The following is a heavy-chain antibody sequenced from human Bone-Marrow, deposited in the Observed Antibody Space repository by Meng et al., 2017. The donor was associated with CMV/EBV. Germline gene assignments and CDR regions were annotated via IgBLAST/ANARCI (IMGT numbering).Heavy chain of an antibody. CDR1: GYTFTTYY. V-gene: IGHV1-46*01. Sequence: VKVSCKASGYTFTTYYMHWVRQAPGQGLEWMGVIHPSDGGTTYAQKFQGRVTMTRDTSTSTIYMELSSLRSEDTAVYYCARDNSGFDCWGQGTLVTVSS. CDR2: IHPSDGGT. D-gene: IGHD1-26*01. J-gene: IGHJ4*02. CDR3: ARDNSGFDC.